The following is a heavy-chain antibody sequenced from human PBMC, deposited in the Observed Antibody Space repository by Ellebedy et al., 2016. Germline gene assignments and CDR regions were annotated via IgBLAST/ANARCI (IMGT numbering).Heavy chain of an antibody. J-gene: IGHJ2*01. CDR3: ARHLLHPNLRLGELSLNWYFDL. D-gene: IGHD3-16*02. V-gene: IGHV4-59*08. CDR1: GGSISSYY. CDR2: IFYSGST. Sequence: SETLSLTCTVSGGSISSYYWSWIRQPPGKGLEWIGYIFYSGSTNYNPSLKSRVSISVDTSKNQFSLKLRSVTAADTAVYYCARHLLHPNLRLGELSLNWYFDLWGRGTLVTVSS.